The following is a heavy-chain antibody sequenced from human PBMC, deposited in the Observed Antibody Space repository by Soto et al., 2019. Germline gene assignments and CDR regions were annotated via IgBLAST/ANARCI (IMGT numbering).Heavy chain of an antibody. J-gene: IGHJ4*02. CDR1: GGSIMNSDYY. CDR3: ARVGGVAARTFDY. D-gene: IGHD6-6*01. CDR2: IFSSGSP. Sequence: LSLTCSVSGGSIMNSDYYWGWVRQPPGEGLEWMGSIFSSGSPYNTPSFQSRVAMSVDTSNNQFSLKLRSVTAADTAVYYCARVGGVAARTFDYWGQGTLVTVSS. V-gene: IGHV4-39*07.